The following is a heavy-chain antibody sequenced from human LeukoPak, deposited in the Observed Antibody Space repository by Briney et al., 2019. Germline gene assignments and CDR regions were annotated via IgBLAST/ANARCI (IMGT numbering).Heavy chain of an antibody. V-gene: IGHV1-2*06. J-gene: IGHJ4*02. CDR3: ARASFHGGYYFDY. CDR2: INPNSGGS. D-gene: IGHD1-1*01. CDR1: GYTFTDYY. Sequence: ASVKVSCKASGYTFTDYYMHWVRQAPGQGLEWMGRINPNSGGSNYAQEFQGRVTMTRDTSISTAYMELSSLRSEDTAVYYCARASFHGGYYFDYWGQGTLVTVSS.